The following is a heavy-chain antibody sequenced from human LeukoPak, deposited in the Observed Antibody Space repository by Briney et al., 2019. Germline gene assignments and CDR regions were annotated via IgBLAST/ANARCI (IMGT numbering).Heavy chain of an antibody. J-gene: IGHJ4*02. CDR1: GFTFSSYA. Sequence: GGSLRLSCAASGFTFSSYAMSWVRQAPGKGLEWVSTISASGGSTYYADSVKGRFTISRDNSRNTLYLQINSLRDEDTAVYYCARETVGLDYWGQGTLVTVSS. D-gene: IGHD4-23*01. V-gene: IGHV3-23*01. CDR2: ISASGGST. CDR3: ARETVGLDY.